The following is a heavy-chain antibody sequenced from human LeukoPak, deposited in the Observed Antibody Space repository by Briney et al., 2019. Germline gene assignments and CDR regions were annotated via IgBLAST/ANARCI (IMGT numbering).Heavy chain of an antibody. CDR2: IYYSGSP. CDR3: AKSNRYCDTASCYEAFDI. CDR1: RASISIYS. J-gene: IGHJ3*02. D-gene: IGHD2-2*01. Sequence: SETLSLTCTVSRASISIYSWSWIRQPPGQGLEWLGYIYYSGSPNYNPSLKNRVTMSVDTSRNQISLRVNSVTAADTAVYYCAKSNRYCDTASCYEAFDIWGQGTMVTVSS. V-gene: IGHV4-59*03.